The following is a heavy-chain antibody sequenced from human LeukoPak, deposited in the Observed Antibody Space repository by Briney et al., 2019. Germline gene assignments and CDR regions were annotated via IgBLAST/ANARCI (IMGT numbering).Heavy chain of an antibody. CDR1: GGTFSSYA. J-gene: IGHJ5*02. V-gene: IGHV1-69*01. Sequence: ASVRVSCKASGGTFSSYAISWVRQAPGQGLEWMGGIIPIFGTANYAQKFQGRVTITADESTSTAYMELSSLRSEDTAVYYCARDDYGRLGDPWGQGTLVTVSS. D-gene: IGHD4/OR15-4a*01. CDR2: IIPIFGTA. CDR3: ARDDYGRLGDP.